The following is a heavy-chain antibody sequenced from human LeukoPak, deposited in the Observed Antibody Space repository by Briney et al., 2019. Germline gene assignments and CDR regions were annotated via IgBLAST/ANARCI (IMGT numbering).Heavy chain of an antibody. CDR2: INSGGST. V-gene: IGHV3-66*01. Sequence: GRSLRLSCPVSGFSVSSNYMSWVRQAPGKGLEWVSVINSGGSTYYADSVKGRFTISRDNSKNTLYLQMNSLRAEDTAVYYCARDKYDSSGYHGAFDIWGQGTMVTVSS. D-gene: IGHD3-22*01. J-gene: IGHJ3*02. CDR3: ARDKYDSSGYHGAFDI. CDR1: GFSVSSNY.